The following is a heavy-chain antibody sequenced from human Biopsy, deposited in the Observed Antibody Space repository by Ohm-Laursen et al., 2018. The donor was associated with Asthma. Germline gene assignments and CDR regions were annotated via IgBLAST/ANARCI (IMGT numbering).Heavy chain of an antibody. CDR2: ISSSSSYI. J-gene: IGHJ4*02. V-gene: IGHV3-21*04. D-gene: IGHD6-19*01. Sequence: GSLRLSCAASGFTFSSYSMNWVRQAPGKGLEWVSSISSSSSYIYYADSVRGRFTISRDFYKNTLYLQMDSLRAKDTAVYYCARGDSSGWSHYYFDYWGQGTLVTVSS. CDR1: GFTFSSYS. CDR3: ARGDSSGWSHYYFDY.